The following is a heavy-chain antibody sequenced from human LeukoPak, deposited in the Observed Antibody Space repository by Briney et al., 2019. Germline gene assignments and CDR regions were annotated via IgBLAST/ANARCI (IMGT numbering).Heavy chain of an antibody. Sequence: EGSLRLSCAASGFTFSSYSMNWVRQAPGKGLEWVSYISSGGSTIYYADSVRGRFTISRDNAENSLYLQMNSLRAEDTAVYYCAGGRYGDYYFDYWGQGTLVTVSS. J-gene: IGHJ4*02. D-gene: IGHD4-17*01. CDR2: ISSGGSTI. V-gene: IGHV3-48*04. CDR3: AGGRYGDYYFDY. CDR1: GFTFSSYS.